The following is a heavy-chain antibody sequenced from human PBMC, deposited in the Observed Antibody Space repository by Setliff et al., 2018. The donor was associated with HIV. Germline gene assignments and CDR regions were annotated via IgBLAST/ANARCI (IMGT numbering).Heavy chain of an antibody. Sequence: ASVKVSCKASGYTFTGYYMHWVRQAPGQGLEWMGRINPNSGGTNHAQKFQGRVTMTRDTSISTAYMELSRLRSDDTAVYYCARGRWVHYDSSGPYYFDYWGQGALVTVSS. CDR1: GYTFTGYY. J-gene: IGHJ4*02. CDR2: INPNSGGT. CDR3: ARGRWVHYDSSGPYYFDY. V-gene: IGHV1-2*06. D-gene: IGHD3-22*01.